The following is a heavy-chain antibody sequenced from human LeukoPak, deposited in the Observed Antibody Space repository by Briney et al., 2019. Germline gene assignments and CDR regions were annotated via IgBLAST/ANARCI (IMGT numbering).Heavy chain of an antibody. CDR1: GGSISGYY. CDR2: IYTSGST. D-gene: IGHD3-10*01. Sequence: SQTLPLTCTVSGGSISGYYWSWIRQPAGKGLEWIGRIYTSGSTNYNPSLKSRVTISVDTSKNQFSLNLNSVTAADTAVYYCARPSGSGHWYFDLWGRGTLVTVSS. CDR3: ARPSGSGHWYFDL. V-gene: IGHV4-4*07. J-gene: IGHJ2*01.